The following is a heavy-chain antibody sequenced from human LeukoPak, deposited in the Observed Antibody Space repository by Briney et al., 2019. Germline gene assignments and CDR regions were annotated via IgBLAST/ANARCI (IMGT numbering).Heavy chain of an antibody. Sequence: SETLSLTCAVYGGSFSGYYWSWIRQPPGKGLEWIGEINHSGSTNCNPSLKSRVTISVDTSKNQFSLKLSSVTAADTAVYYCARTRLPQDAFDIWGQGTMVTVSS. CDR1: GGSFSGYY. V-gene: IGHV4-34*01. D-gene: IGHD6-25*01. CDR2: INHSGST. CDR3: ARTRLPQDAFDI. J-gene: IGHJ3*02.